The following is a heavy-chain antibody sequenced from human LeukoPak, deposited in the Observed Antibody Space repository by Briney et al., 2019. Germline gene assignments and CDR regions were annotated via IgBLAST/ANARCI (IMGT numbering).Heavy chain of an antibody. CDR2: ISSTTTYI. Sequence: GGSLRLSCAASGFTFNHYAMNWVRQAPGKGLEWVASISSTTTYIYYADSVKGRFTISRDNAKNSVHLQMNSLRAEDTAVYYCARVGRGWEFDHWGQGTLVTVSS. CDR3: ARVGRGWEFDH. CDR1: GFTFNHYA. J-gene: IGHJ4*02. V-gene: IGHV3-21*04. D-gene: IGHD6-19*01.